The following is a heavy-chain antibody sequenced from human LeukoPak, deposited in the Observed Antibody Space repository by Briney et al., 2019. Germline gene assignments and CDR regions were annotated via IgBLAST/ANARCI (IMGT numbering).Heavy chain of an antibody. CDR2: IIPIFGTA. CDR3: ASSKEYYYDSSGDY. V-gene: IGHV1-69*13. D-gene: IGHD3-22*01. CDR1: GGTFSSYA. J-gene: IGHJ4*02. Sequence: GASVTVSCKASGGTFSSYAISWVRQAPGQGLEWMGGIIPIFGTANYAQKFQGRVTITADESTSTAYMELSSLRSEDTAVYYCASSKEYYYDSSGDYWGQGTLVTVSS.